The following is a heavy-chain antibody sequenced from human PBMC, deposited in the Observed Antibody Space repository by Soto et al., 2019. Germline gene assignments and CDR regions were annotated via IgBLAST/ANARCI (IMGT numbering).Heavy chain of an antibody. Sequence: PSETLSLTCAVYGGSFSGYYWSWIRQPPGKGLEWIGEINHSGSTNYNPSLKSRVTISVDTSKNQFSLKLSSVTAADTAVYYCARGQTVWGQATLVTVSS. CDR1: GGSFSGYY. CDR3: ARGQTV. CDR2: INHSGST. J-gene: IGHJ4*02. V-gene: IGHV4-34*01.